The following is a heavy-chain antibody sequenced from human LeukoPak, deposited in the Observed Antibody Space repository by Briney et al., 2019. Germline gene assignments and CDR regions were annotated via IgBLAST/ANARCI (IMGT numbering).Heavy chain of an antibody. D-gene: IGHD3-10*01. V-gene: IGHV3-15*01. CDR3: VRGHFGDYYFDY. J-gene: IGHJ4*02. Sequence: PGGSLRLSCEASGFTFTNAWMHWLRNSPGKGLEWIGRIKGKTDDRVADYGTPANGSLTSSRDDSKNILYLQMNSLTTENSDVYFCVRGHFGDYYFDYWGQGTLVTVSS. CDR1: GFTFTNAW. CDR2: IKGKTDDRVA.